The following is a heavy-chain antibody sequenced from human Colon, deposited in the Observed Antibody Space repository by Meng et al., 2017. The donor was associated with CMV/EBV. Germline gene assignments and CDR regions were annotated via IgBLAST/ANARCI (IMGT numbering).Heavy chain of an antibody. J-gene: IGHJ6*02. Sequence: LSLTCAASEFTFSNYAMTWVRQAPGRGLEGVSSISDSGDRTYYGDSVRGRFTISRDNSKSTLFLQMNSLRAEDTAIYYCARIYGHSAGYYYHALDVWGQGATVTVSS. D-gene: IGHD3-10*01. CDR3: ARIYGHSAGYYYHALDV. V-gene: IGHV3-23*01. CDR2: ISDSGDRT. CDR1: EFTFSNYA.